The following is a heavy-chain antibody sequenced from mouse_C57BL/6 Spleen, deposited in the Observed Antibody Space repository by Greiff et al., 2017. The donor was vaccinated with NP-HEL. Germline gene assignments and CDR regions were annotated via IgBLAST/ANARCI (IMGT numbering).Heavy chain of an antibody. CDR1: GYTFTTYP. J-gene: IGHJ3*01. D-gene: IGHD2-4*01. V-gene: IGHV1-47*01. CDR3: ARNYYDYDGPSWFAY. CDR2: FHPYNDDT. Sequence: VQLQQSGAELVKPGASVKMSCKASGYTFTTYPIEWMKQNHGKSLEWIGNFHPYNDDTKYNEKFKGKATLTVEKSSSTVYLELSRLTSDDSAVYCCARNYYDYDGPSWFAYWGQGTLVTVSA.